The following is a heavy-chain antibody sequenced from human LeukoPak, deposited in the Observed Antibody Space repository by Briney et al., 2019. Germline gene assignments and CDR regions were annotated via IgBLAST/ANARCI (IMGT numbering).Heavy chain of an antibody. CDR3: ARDSSSWYENWFDP. Sequence: SETLSLTCTVSGGSISSYYWNWIRQPPGKGLEWIGYIYYSGSTNYNPSLKSRVTISVDTSKNQFSLKLSSVTAADTAVYYCARDSSSWYENWFDPWGQGTLVTVSS. CDR1: GGSISSYY. D-gene: IGHD6-13*01. V-gene: IGHV4-59*01. J-gene: IGHJ5*02. CDR2: IYYSGST.